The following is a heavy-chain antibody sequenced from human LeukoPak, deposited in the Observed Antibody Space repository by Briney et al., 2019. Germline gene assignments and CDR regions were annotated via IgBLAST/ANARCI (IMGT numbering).Heavy chain of an antibody. CDR1: GITLSNYA. CDR2: ISYDGSNK. J-gene: IGHJ4*02. CDR3: ARVAGYYYDSSGSDY. D-gene: IGHD3-22*01. V-gene: IGHV3-30-3*01. Sequence: GGSLRLSCVASGITLSNYAVSWVRQAPGKGLEWVAVISYDGSNKYYADSVKGRFTISRDNSKNTLYLQMNSLRAEDTAVYYCARVAGYYYDSSGSDYWGQGTLVTVSS.